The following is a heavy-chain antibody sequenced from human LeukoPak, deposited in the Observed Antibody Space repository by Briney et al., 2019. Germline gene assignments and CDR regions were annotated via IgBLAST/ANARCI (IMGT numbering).Heavy chain of an antibody. CDR2: ISYSGST. D-gene: IGHD3-10*01. CDR1: GGSISNYY. CDR3: ARPNLGDRSDAFDI. V-gene: IGHV4-59*01. J-gene: IGHJ3*02. Sequence: SETLSLTCTVSGGSISNYYWSWIRQPPGKGLEWIGYISYSGSTNYNPSLKSRVTISVDTSKSQFSLNLSSVTAADTAVYYCARPNLGDRSDAFDIWGQGTMVTVSS.